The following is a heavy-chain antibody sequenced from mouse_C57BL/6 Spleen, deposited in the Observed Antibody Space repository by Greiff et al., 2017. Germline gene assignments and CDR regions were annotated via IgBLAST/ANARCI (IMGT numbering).Heavy chain of an antibody. D-gene: IGHD4-1*01. CDR2: ISSGGSYT. CDR3: ARHETGTFDY. V-gene: IGHV5-6*01. J-gene: IGHJ2*01. CDR1: GFTFSSYG. Sequence: EVKLMESGGDLVKPGGSLKLSCAASGFTFSSYGLSWVRQTPDKRLEWVATISSGGSYTYYPASVKGRFTISRDNAKNTLYLQMSSLKSEDTAMYYCARHETGTFDYWGQGTTLTVSS.